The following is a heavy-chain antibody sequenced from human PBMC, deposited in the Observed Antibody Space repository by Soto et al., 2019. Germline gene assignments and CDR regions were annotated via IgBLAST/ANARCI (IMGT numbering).Heavy chain of an antibody. Sequence: SETMSLTCAVYGGSFSGYYWSWIRQPPGKGLEWIGEINHSGSTNYNPSLKRRVTRSVDKAKNQFSQKLSSLTAADTALYYCARFPIRKITICRVVIIAYDYGMDVLGQGTTVT. CDR1: GGSFSGYY. CDR3: ARFPIRKITICRVVIIAYDYGMDV. CDR2: INHSGST. V-gene: IGHV4-34*01. J-gene: IGHJ6*02. D-gene: IGHD3-3*01.